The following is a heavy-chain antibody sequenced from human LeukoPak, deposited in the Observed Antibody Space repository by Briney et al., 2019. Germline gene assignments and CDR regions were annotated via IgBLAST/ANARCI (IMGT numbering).Heavy chain of an antibody. D-gene: IGHD3-22*01. CDR3: AKDRDSSGYYPGYYYGMDV. CDR1: GFTFSSCA. Sequence: PGGSLRLSCAASGFTFSSCAMSWVRQAPGKGLEWVSAISGSGGSTYYADSVKGRFTISRDNSKNTLYLQMNSLRAEDTAVYYCAKDRDSSGYYPGYYYGMDVWGQGTTVTVSS. V-gene: IGHV3-23*01. CDR2: ISGSGGST. J-gene: IGHJ6*02.